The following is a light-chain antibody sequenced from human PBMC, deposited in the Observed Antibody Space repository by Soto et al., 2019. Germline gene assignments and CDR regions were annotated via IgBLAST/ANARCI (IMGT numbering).Light chain of an antibody. CDR1: QYIDNH. J-gene: IGKJ1*01. CDR2: GAF. Sequence: DIQMTQSPSSLSASVGDSVSITCRASQYIDNHLAWYQQKAGNGPQLLIFGAFTLQSGVPSRFSGSGPVTDFTLPISRLQPEDVATDYCQAYDKGPWTFGHGTKV. V-gene: IGKV1-27*01. CDR3: QAYDKGPWT.